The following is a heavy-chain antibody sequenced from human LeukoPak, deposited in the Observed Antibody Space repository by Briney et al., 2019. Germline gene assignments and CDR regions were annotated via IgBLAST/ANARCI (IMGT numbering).Heavy chain of an antibody. CDR2: INSDGRST. Sequence: GGSLRLSCAASGFTFSSYWMHWVRQAPGKGLVWVSRINSDGRSTSYADSVKGRFTISRDNSKNTLYLQMNSLRAEDTAVYYCARDESMVRGVIITPPYFDYWGQGTLVTVSS. V-gene: IGHV3-74*01. CDR3: ARDESMVRGVIITPPYFDY. J-gene: IGHJ4*02. D-gene: IGHD3-10*01. CDR1: GFTFSSYW.